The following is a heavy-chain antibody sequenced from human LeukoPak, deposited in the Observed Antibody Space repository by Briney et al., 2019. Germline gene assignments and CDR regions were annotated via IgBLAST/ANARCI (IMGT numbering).Heavy chain of an antibody. CDR1: GGSISSSSYY. J-gene: IGHJ5*02. CDR3: ARGQKYNWSHWFDP. V-gene: IGHV4-39*07. D-gene: IGHD1-20*01. Sequence: PSETLSLTCTVSGGSISSSSYYWGWIRQPPGKGLEWIGSIYYSGNTYYNPSLKSRVTISVDTSRTQFSLKLSSVTAADTAVYYCARGQKYNWSHWFDPWGQGTLVTVSS. CDR2: IYYSGNT.